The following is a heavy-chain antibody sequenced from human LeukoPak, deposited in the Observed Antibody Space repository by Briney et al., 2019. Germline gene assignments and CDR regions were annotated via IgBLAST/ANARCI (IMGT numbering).Heavy chain of an antibody. J-gene: IGHJ5*02. CDR3: ATDHNQYYYGSGVSGGWFDP. D-gene: IGHD3-10*01. CDR1: GGSISPYC. V-gene: IGHV4-59*12. CDR2: IYYSGST. Sequence: SETLSLTCIVSGGSISPYCWSWIRQPPGKGLEWIGYIYYSGSTSYNPSLKSRLTISIDTSKNQFSLKLRSVTAADTALYYCATDHNQYYYGSGVSGGWFDPWGQGTLVTVSS.